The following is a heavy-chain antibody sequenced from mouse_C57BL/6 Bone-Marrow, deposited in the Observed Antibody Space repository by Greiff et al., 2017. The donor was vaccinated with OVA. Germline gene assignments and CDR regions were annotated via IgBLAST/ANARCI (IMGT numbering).Heavy chain of an antibody. CDR3: TSAREYGSSYVLDY. D-gene: IGHD1-1*01. CDR2: IYPETGGT. V-gene: IGHV1-15*01. J-gene: IGHJ2*01. CDR1: GYTFTDYE. Sequence: QVQLKQSGAELVRPGASVTLSCKASGYTFTDYEMHWVKQTPVHGLEWIGAIYPETGGTAYNQKFKGKAILTADKSSITSYMELRSLTSEDSAVYYCTSAREYGSSYVLDYWGQGTTLTVSS.